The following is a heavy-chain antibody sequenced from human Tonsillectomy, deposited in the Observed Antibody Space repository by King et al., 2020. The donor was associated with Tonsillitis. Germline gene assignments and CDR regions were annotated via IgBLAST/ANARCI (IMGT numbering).Heavy chain of an antibody. CDR1: GFTFSKWG. V-gene: IGHV3-33*01. CDR3: ARGDDYIPLDY. J-gene: IGHJ4*02. CDR2: IWYDGSNK. D-gene: IGHD4-11*01. Sequence: VQLVESGGGAVQPVRSLRLSCAASGFTFSKWGMHWVRQAPGKGLEWVAVIWYDGSNKYYADSVKGRFTISRDNSKNTLYLQLNSLRAEDTAVYYCARGDDYIPLDYWGQGTLVAVSS.